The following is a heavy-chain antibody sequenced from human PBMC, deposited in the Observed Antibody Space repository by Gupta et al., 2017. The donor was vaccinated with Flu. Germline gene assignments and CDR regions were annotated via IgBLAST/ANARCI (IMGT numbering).Heavy chain of an antibody. V-gene: IGHV4-59*01. CDR2: VFYTGRT. J-gene: IGHJ4*02. CDR1: GGSFSRWY. D-gene: IGHD3-22*01. Sequence: QVQLQESGPGLVKTSETLSLTCVVSGGSFSRWYWSWLRQSPGKGLEWIGFVFYTGRTKYTPYLESRITTSIDTARNQFSLKLSSLTAADTAVYFCARGGDSSGYYGFDYWGQGTLVTVSS. CDR3: ARGGDSSGYYGFDY.